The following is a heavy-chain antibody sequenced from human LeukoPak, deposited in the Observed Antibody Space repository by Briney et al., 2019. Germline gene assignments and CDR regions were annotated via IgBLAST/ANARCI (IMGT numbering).Heavy chain of an antibody. D-gene: IGHD3-10*01. CDR3: AKDLGWFGELDDAFDI. J-gene: IGHJ3*02. CDR2: ISGSGGST. CDR1: GFTFSSYA. Sequence: PGGSLRLSCAASGFTFSSYAMSWVRQAPGKGLEWVSAISGSGGSTYYADSVKGRFTISRDNSKNTLYLQMNSLRAEDTAVYYCAKDLGWFGELDDAFDIWGQGTMVTVSS. V-gene: IGHV3-23*01.